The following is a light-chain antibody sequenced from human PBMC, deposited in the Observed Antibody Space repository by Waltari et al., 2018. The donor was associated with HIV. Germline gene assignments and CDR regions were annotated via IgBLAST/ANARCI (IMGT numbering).Light chain of an antibody. V-gene: IGLV2-11*01. CDR1: SSDVGAYDY. J-gene: IGLJ2*01. CDR3: CSYAGSDTFVL. CDR2: DVS. Sequence: QSALTQPRSVSGSPGQSVSISCTGTSSDVGAYDYVSWYQQHPGKAPKLMIFDVSKRPSGVPDRFSGSKSDNTASLTISGLQAEDEADYYCCSYAGSDTFVLFVGGTKLTIL.